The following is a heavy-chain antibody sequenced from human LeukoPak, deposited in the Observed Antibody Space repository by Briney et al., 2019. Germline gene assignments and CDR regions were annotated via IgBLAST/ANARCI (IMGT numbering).Heavy chain of an antibody. V-gene: IGHV1-2*02. D-gene: IGHD1-26*01. CDR3: ARAAIVGATNYFDY. CDR2: INPNSGGT. Sequence: ASVKVSCKASGYTFTTYDINWVRQAPGQGLEWMGWINPNSGGTNYAQKFQGRVTMTRDTSISTAYMELSRLRSDDTAVYYCARAAIVGATNYFDYWGQGTLVTVSS. J-gene: IGHJ4*02. CDR1: GYTFTTYD.